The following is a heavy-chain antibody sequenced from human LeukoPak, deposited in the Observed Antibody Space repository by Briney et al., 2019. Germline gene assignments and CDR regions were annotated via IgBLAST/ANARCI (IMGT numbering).Heavy chain of an antibody. CDR3: TRPIYCSTSGCQGYYFDY. CDR2: IRRKASGETT. J-gene: IGHJ4*02. CDR1: GFTFSDYA. Sequence: HPGGSLRLSCTASGFTFSDYAMSWVRQAPGKGLEWVALIRRKASGETTEYAASVRVRFTILRDDSKSIAYLKMNSLKAEDAAVYYCTRPIYCSTSGCQGYYFDYWGQGTLVTVSS. D-gene: IGHD2-2*01. V-gene: IGHV3-49*04.